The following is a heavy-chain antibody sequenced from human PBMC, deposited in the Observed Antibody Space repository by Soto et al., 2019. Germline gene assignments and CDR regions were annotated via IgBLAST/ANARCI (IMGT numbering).Heavy chain of an antibody. CDR2: ISGSGGST. J-gene: IGHJ5*02. Sequence: EVQLLESGGGLVQPGGSLRLSCAASGFTFSSYVMSWVRQAPGKGLEWVSAISGSGGSTYYADSVKGRFTISRDNSKNPLYLQKNSLGGGDTAGNYCAKLSGGVVVAAHSFGPLGQGTLVTVSS. D-gene: IGHD2-15*01. V-gene: IGHV3-23*01. CDR3: AKLSGGVVVAAHSFGP. CDR1: GFTFSSYV.